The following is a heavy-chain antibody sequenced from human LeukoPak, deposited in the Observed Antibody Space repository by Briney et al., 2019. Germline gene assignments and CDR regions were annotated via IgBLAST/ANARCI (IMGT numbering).Heavy chain of an antibody. D-gene: IGHD1-1*01. CDR1: GFSFSSHA. Sequence: GGSLRLSCAASGFSFSSHAMCWVRQAPGKGLEWVSSIGISGGSTYYADSVQGRFTISRDNSKNTLYLQMNSLRAEDTALYYCANEVRPNDYWGQGTLVTVSP. CDR2: IGISGGST. CDR3: ANEVRPNDY. V-gene: IGHV3-23*01. J-gene: IGHJ4*02.